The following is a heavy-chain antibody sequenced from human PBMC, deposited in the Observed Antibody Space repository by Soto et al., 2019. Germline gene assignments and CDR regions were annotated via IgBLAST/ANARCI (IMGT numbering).Heavy chain of an antibody. CDR3: ARVRPGPNGMDV. CDR1: GGSISSGDYY. V-gene: IGHV4-30-4*01. Sequence: QVQLQESGPGLVKPSQTLSLTCTVSGGSISSGDYYWSWIRQPPGKGLEWIGYIYYSGSTYYNPSLKGRVTLSVDTAKNPFSLKLSSGTGADTAGYYCARVRPGPNGMDVWGQGTTVTVSS. CDR2: IYYSGST. J-gene: IGHJ6*02. D-gene: IGHD3-16*01.